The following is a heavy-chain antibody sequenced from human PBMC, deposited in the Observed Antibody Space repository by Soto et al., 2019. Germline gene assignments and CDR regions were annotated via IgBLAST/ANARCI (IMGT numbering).Heavy chain of an antibody. CDR1: GFTFSDYY. CDR3: ARHLGRIEAARFDY. D-gene: IGHD2-15*01. Sequence: GGSLRLSCVASGFTFSDYYISWLRQAPGKGPECLSYISFNNNTIYYDDSVRGRFTISRDNAKNSVFLQMDRLRVEDTAVYYCARHLGRIEAARFDYWGQGTLVTVSS. V-gene: IGHV3-11*01. J-gene: IGHJ4*02. CDR2: ISFNNNTI.